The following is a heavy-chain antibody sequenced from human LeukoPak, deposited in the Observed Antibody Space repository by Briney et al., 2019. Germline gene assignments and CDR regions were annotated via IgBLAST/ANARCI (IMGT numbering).Heavy chain of an antibody. CDR2: ISYDGSNK. Sequence: GRSLRLSCAASGFTFSSYGMHWVRQAPGKGLEWVAVISYDGSNKYYADSVKGRFTISRDNSKNTLYLQMNSLRAEDTAVYYCANTNFYDSSCNTGGFYFDYWGQGTLVTVSS. CDR3: ANTNFYDSSCNTGGFYFDY. V-gene: IGHV3-30*18. CDR1: GFTFSSYG. J-gene: IGHJ4*02. D-gene: IGHD3-22*01.